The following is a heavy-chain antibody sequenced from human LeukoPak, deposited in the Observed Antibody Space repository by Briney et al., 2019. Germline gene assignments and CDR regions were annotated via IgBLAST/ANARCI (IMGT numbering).Heavy chain of an antibody. J-gene: IGHJ4*02. CDR2: ISSSSSYI. D-gene: IGHD1-26*01. V-gene: IGHV3-21*01. Sequence: PGGSLRLSCAASGFTFSSYSMNWVRQAPGKGLEWVSSISSSSSYIYYADSVKGRFTISRDNAKNSLYLQVNSLRAEDTAVYYCARALGGSSGPFDYWGQGTLVTVSS. CDR1: GFTFSSYS. CDR3: ARALGGSSGPFDY.